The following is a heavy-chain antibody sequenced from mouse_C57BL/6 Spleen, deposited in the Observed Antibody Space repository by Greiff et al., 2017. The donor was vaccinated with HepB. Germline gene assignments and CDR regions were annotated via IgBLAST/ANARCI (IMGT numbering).Heavy chain of an antibody. CDR3: ARKYDGYYPFDY. J-gene: IGHJ2*01. D-gene: IGHD2-3*01. V-gene: IGHV1-82*01. CDR2: IYPGDGDT. Sequence: LVESGPELVKPGASVKISCKASGYAFSSSWMNWVKQRPGKGLEWIGRIYPGDGDTNYNGKFKGKATLTADKSSSTAYMQLSSLTSEDSAVYFCARKYDGYYPFDYWGQGTTLTVSS. CDR1: GYAFSSSW.